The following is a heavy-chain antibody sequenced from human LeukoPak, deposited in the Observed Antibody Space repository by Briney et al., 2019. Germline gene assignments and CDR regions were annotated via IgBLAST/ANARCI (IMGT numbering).Heavy chain of an antibody. D-gene: IGHD3-22*01. Sequence: GGSLRLSCAAAGFTFSTYAMHWVRQAPGQGLEWVAVISYDGSNKYYADSVKGRFTISRDNSKNTLYLQMNSLRAEDTAVYYCARDPVATIDDSSGYAPLGDYWGQGTLVTVSS. J-gene: IGHJ4*02. CDR3: ARDPVATIDDSSGYAPLGDY. V-gene: IGHV3-30-3*01. CDR2: ISYDGSNK. CDR1: GFTFSTYA.